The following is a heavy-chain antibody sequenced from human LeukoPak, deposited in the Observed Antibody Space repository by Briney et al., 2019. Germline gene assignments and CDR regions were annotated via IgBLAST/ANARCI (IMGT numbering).Heavy chain of an antibody. J-gene: IGHJ4*02. CDR1: GYTFTSYG. CDR2: ISAYNGNT. Sequence: ASVKVSCKASGYTFTSYGISWVRQAPGQGLEWMGWISAYNGNTNYAQKLQGRVTMTTDTSTSTAYMELRSLRSDDTAVYYCARMGQRGGHYYDSSGYYRFDYWGQGTLVTVSS. D-gene: IGHD3-22*01. V-gene: IGHV1-18*01. CDR3: ARMGQRGGHYYDSSGYYRFDY.